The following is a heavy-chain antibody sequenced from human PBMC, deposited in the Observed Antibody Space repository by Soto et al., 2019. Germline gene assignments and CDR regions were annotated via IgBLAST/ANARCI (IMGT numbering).Heavy chain of an antibody. D-gene: IGHD4-17*01. V-gene: IGHV5-51*01. CDR1: GYSVTTYW. CDR2: IYPADSDT. CDR3: ARVGVTSYGMDV. Sequence: GESLKISCKGSGYSVTTYWIAWVRQMPGKGLEWMGIIYPADSDTKYSPSLEGQVTISADKSIDTAYLQWSSLKASDTAMYYCARVGVTSYGMDVWGQGTWVTVSS. J-gene: IGHJ6*02.